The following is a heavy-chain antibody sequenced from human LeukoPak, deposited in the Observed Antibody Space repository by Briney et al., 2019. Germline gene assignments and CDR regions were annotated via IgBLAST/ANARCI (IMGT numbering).Heavy chain of an antibody. D-gene: IGHD3-10*01. CDR3: AKVLWFGELLSPDI. CDR1: GFTFSNAW. Sequence: GGSLRLSCAASGFTFSNAWMSWVRQAPGKGLEWVAVISYDGSNKYYADSVKGRFTISRDNSKNTLYLQMNSLRAEDTAVYYCAKVLWFGELLSPDIWGQGTMVTVSS. V-gene: IGHV3-30*18. CDR2: ISYDGSNK. J-gene: IGHJ3*02.